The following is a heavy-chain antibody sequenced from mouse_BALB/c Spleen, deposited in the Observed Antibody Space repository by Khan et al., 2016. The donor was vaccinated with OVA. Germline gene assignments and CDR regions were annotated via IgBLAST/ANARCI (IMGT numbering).Heavy chain of an antibody. J-gene: IGHJ3*01. V-gene: IGHV3-8*02. CDR1: GDSITSGY. CDR2: ISYSGST. CDR3: ARYDYDYDGAFAD. Sequence: EVQLQESGPSLVKPSQTLSLTCSVTGDSITSGYWNWIRKFPGNKLEYMGYISYSGSTYYNPSLKSRISITRDTSKNQYYLQLNSVTTEDTATYCWARYDYDYDGAFADWGQGTLVTVSA. D-gene: IGHD2-4*01.